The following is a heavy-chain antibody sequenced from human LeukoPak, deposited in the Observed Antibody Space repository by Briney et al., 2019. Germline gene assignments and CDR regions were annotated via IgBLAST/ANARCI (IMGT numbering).Heavy chain of an antibody. CDR2: ISAYNGNT. CDR1: GYTFTSYG. CDR3: ATKSSGSYPYLGAAYYFDY. Sequence: ASVKVSCKASGYTFTSYGISWVRQAPGQGLEWMGWISAYNGNTNYAQKLQGRVTMTTDTSTSTAYMELRSLRSEDTAVYYCATKSSGSYPYLGAAYYFDYWGQGTLVTVSS. J-gene: IGHJ4*02. D-gene: IGHD1-26*01. V-gene: IGHV1-18*01.